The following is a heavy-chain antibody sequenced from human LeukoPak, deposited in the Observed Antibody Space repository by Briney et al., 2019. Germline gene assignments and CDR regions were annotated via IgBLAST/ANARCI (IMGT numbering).Heavy chain of an antibody. D-gene: IGHD3-22*01. CDR3: ARDDRDYYDSSGLDY. CDR1: GGTFSSYA. CDR2: ISAYNGNT. J-gene: IGHJ4*02. Sequence: ASVKVSCKASGGTFSSYAISWVRQAPGQGLEWMGWISAYNGNTNYAQKLQGRVTMTTDTSTSTAYMELRSLRSDDTAVYYCARDDRDYYDSSGLDYWGQGTLVTVSS. V-gene: IGHV1-18*01.